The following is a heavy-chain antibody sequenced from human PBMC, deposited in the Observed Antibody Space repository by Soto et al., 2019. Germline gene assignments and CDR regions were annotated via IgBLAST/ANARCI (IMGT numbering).Heavy chain of an antibody. CDR1: GYTFTSYY. CDR2: INPSGGST. D-gene: IGHD1-26*01. CDR3: ARDNRSPPTNYYYYGTDV. Sequence: ASVKVSCKASGYTFTSYYMHWVRQAPGQGLEWMGIINPSGGSTSYAQKFQGRVTMTRDTSTSTVYMELSSLRSEDTAMYYCARDNRSPPTNYYYYGTDVWGQGTTVTVSS. J-gene: IGHJ6*02. V-gene: IGHV1-46*01.